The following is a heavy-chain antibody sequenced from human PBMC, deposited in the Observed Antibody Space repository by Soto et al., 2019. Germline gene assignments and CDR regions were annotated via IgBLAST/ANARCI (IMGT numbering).Heavy chain of an antibody. D-gene: IGHD2-2*02. CDR3: ATSLFFRVVPAAIGAFDI. CDR2: IYSGGST. V-gene: IGHV3-66*01. CDR1: GFTVSSNY. Sequence: GGSLRLSCAASGFTVSSNYMSWVRQAPGKGLEWVSVIYSGGSTYYADSVKGRFTISRDNSKNTLYLQMNSLRAEDTAVYYCATSLFFRVVPAAIGAFDIWGQGTMVTVSS. J-gene: IGHJ3*02.